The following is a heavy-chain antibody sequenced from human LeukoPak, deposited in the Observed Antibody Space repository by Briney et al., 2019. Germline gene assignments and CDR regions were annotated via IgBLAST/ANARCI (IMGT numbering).Heavy chain of an antibody. CDR2: IYYSGST. J-gene: IGHJ4*02. V-gene: IGHV4-39*01. CDR3: ARGINPDY. CDR1: GGSISSSSYY. Sequence: PSETLSLTCTASGGSISSSSYYWGWIRQPPGKGLEWIGSIYYSGSTYYNPSLKSRVTISVDTSKNQFSLKLSSVTAADTAVYYCARGINPDYWGQGTLVTVSS. D-gene: IGHD2-15*01.